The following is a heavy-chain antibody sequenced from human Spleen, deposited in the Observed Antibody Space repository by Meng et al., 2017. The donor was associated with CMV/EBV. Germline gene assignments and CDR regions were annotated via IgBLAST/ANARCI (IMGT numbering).Heavy chain of an antibody. D-gene: IGHD2-2*01. CDR2: ISDNGRDT. V-gene: IGHV3-30*03. J-gene: IGHJ4*02. CDR1: GFTVSSNY. CDR3: ARSDCSSVNCRLLSF. Sequence: GESLKISCAASGFTVSSNYMSWVRQAPGKGLEWVAVISDNGRDTSYADSVRGRFSISRDNSRNTFYLQMDSLRAEDAAVYYCARSDCSSVNCRLLSFWGQGTLVTVSS.